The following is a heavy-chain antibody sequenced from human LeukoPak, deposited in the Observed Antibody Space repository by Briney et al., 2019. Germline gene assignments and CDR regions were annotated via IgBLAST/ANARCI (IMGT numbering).Heavy chain of an antibody. CDR3: ARTAPMTPYSYGSGNFDY. V-gene: IGHV1-69*04. D-gene: IGHD5-18*01. Sequence: ASVKVSCKASGGTCSSYAISWVRQAPGQGLEWMGRIIPILGIASYAQKFQGRVTITADKSTSTAYMELSSLRSEDTAVYYCARTAPMTPYSYGSGNFDYWGQGTLVTVSS. CDR2: IIPILGIA. CDR1: GGTCSSYA. J-gene: IGHJ4*02.